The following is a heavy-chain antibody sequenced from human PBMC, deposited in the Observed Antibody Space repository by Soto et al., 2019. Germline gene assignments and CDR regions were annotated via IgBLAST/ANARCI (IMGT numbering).Heavy chain of an antibody. CDR2: INTVATII. CDR1: CIIFPNYL. V-gene: IGHV3-74*01. CDR3: ATDDGRGLRY. J-gene: IGHJ4*02. D-gene: IGHD3-16*01. Sequence: LTPSCAASCIIFPNYLRHCIRQAPGKGLVWVSHINTVATIINYGDSVKGRFTISRDNAENTLYLQMNSLGVEDTATYYCATDDGRGLRYWGQGTLVTVSS.